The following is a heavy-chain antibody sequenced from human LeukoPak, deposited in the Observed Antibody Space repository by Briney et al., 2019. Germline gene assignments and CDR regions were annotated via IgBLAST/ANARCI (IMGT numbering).Heavy chain of an antibody. V-gene: IGHV5-51*01. J-gene: IGHJ4*02. CDR2: IYSGDSET. D-gene: IGHD2-15*01. CDR1: GYSFTTYW. Sequence: GESLKISCKGSGYSFTTYWIGWVRQMPGKGLEWIGIIYSGDSETRYSPSFQGQVTISADKSISTAYLQWSSLKASDTAMYYCARLRYCSGGSCYPDYWGQGTLITVSS. CDR3: ARLRYCSGGSCYPDY.